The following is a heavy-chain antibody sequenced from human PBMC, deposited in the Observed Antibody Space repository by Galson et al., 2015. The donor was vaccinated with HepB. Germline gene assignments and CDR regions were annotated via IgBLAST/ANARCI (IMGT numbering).Heavy chain of an antibody. V-gene: IGHV1-2*06. Sequence: SVKVSCKASGYTFTGYYMHWVRQAPGQGLEWMGRINPNSGGTNYAQKFQGRVTVTRDTSVSTAYMELSRLRSDDTAVYYCARARAVAGYNWFDPWGQGTLVTVSS. CDR2: INPNSGGT. D-gene: IGHD6-19*01. CDR3: ARARAVAGYNWFDP. J-gene: IGHJ5*02. CDR1: GYTFTGYY.